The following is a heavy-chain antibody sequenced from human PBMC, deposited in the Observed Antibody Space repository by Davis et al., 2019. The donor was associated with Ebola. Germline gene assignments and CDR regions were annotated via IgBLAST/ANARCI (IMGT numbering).Heavy chain of an antibody. Sequence: PGGSLRLSCTASGFAFSDYYMHWIRQAPGEGLEWISYISGSTSSVFTNYADSVKGRFTMSRDNAKNSLYLQLDSLRDDDTAVYYCARWGLRGNYDSWSGPDYYFDYWGQGTLVTVSS. CDR3: ARWGLRGNYDSWSGPDYYFDY. CDR2: ISGSTSSVFT. V-gene: IGHV3-11*06. D-gene: IGHD3-3*01. CDR1: GFAFSDYY. J-gene: IGHJ4*02.